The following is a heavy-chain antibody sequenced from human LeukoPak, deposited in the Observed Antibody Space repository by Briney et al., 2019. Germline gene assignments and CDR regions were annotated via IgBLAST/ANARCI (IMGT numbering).Heavy chain of an antibody. V-gene: IGHV3-64*01. J-gene: IGHJ4*02. D-gene: IGHD4-23*01. CDR1: GFTFSSYA. Sequence: PGGSLRLSCAASGFTFSSYAMHWVRQAPGKGLEFVSAISSNGDSTFYANSVKDRFTISRDNSKNTVYLQMGSLRADDMAVYYCLRWSDYWGQGTLVTVSS. CDR3: LRWSDY. CDR2: ISSNGDST.